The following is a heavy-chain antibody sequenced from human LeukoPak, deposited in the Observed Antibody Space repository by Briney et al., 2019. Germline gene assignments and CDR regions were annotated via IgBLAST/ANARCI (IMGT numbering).Heavy chain of an antibody. D-gene: IGHD3-10*01. Sequence: GGSLRLPCAASGFTFSSYAMHWVRQAPGKGLEWVAVISYDGSNKYYADSVKGRFTISRDNSKNTLYLQMNSLRAEDTAVYYCARVRYWGQGTLVTVSS. V-gene: IGHV3-30-3*01. CDR2: ISYDGSNK. CDR1: GFTFSSYA. J-gene: IGHJ4*02. CDR3: ARVRY.